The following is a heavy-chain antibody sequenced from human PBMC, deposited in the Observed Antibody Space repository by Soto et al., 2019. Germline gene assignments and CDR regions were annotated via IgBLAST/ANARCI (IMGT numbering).Heavy chain of an antibody. Sequence: EVQLVESGGGLVQPGGSLRLSCAASGFTFSSYSMNWVRQAPGKGLEWVSYISSSSSTIYYADSVKGRFTISRDNAKNSLYLQMNSLRDEDTAVYYCAREGIRWSHGYFDYWGQGTLVTVSS. CDR3: AREGIRWSHGYFDY. V-gene: IGHV3-48*02. D-gene: IGHD3-3*01. CDR2: ISSSSSTI. CDR1: GFTFSSYS. J-gene: IGHJ4*02.